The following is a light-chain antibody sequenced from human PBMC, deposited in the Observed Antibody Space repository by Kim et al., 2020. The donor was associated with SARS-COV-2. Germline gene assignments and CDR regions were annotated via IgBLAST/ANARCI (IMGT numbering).Light chain of an antibody. V-gene: IGLV6-57*03. CDR2: EDN. Sequence: GKTVTSSCTRSRGSIATNYVQWYQLRPGSAPTTVIYEDNQRPSGVPDRFSGSIDRSSNSASLTISGLKTEDEADYFCQSFDRSNQVFGGGTQLTVL. CDR1: RGSIATNY. J-gene: IGLJ3*02. CDR3: QSFDRSNQV.